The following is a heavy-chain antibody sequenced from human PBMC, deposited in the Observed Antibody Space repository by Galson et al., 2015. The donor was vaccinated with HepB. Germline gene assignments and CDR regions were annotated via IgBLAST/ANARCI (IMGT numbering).Heavy chain of an antibody. CDR1: GFTFDNYR. V-gene: IGHV3-21*01. Sequence: SLRLSCAASGFTFDNYRMNWVRQAPGKGLEWVSSISTSRTYMYYADSVKGRFTTSRDNAENSLYLQVNSLRPDDTAIYYCARDSPSAPRFDLWGRGTLVTVSS. J-gene: IGHJ2*01. CDR3: ARDSPSAPRFDL. CDR2: ISTSRTYM.